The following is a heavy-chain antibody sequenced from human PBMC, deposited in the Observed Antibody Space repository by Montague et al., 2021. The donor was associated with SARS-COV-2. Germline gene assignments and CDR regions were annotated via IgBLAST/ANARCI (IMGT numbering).Heavy chain of an antibody. CDR1: GGSIGSSSYY. J-gene: IGHJ6*02. CDR2: IYHSGST. D-gene: IGHD3-10*01. V-gene: IGHV4-39*07. CDR3: ASSGGYYYYYQGVDV. Sequence: SETRSLTCIVSGGSIGSSSYYWAWIRQPPGKGLEWIGSIYHSGSTFYNPSLKSRVSMSVDTSKNQFSLKLNSVTAADTAVYYCASSGGYYYYYQGVDVWGQGTTVTVSS.